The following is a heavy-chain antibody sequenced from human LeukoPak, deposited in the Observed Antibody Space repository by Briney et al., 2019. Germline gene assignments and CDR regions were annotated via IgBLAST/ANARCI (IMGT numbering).Heavy chain of an antibody. D-gene: IGHD2-2*01. CDR2: ISGSGGST. V-gene: IGHV3-23*01. CDR1: GFTFSSYA. CDR3: AKDWGYCSSTSCRYYYYYGMDV. J-gene: IGHJ6*02. Sequence: PGRSLRLSCAASGFTFSSYAMSWVRQAPGKGLEWVSAISGSGGSTYYADSVKGRFTISRDNSKNTLYLQMNSLRAEDTAVYYCAKDWGYCSSTSCRYYYYYGMDVWGQGTTVTVSS.